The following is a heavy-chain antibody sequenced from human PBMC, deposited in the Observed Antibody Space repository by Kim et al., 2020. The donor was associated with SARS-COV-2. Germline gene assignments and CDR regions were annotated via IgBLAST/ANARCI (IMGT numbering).Heavy chain of an antibody. CDR1: GGTFSSYA. CDR3: ARGGAIVVVPAAVNVVAFDI. J-gene: IGHJ3*02. Sequence: SVKVSCKASGGTFSSYAISWVRQAPGQGLEWMGRIIPILGIANYAQKFQGRVTITADKSTSTAYMELSSLRSEDTAVYYCARGGAIVVVPAAVNVVAFDIWDQGKMVTVSS. CDR2: IIPILGIA. V-gene: IGHV1-69*04. D-gene: IGHD2-2*01.